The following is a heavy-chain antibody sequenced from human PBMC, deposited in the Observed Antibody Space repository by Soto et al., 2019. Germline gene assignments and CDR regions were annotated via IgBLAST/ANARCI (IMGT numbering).Heavy chain of an antibody. CDR3: ASCFWSGYHV. Sequence: SETLSLTCAVSGGSISSGGYSWSWIRQPPGKGLEWIGYIYHSGSTYYNPSLKSRVTISVDRSKNQSSLRLSSVTAADTAVYYCASCFWSGYHVWGQGTLVTVSS. V-gene: IGHV4-30-2*01. CDR2: IYHSGST. D-gene: IGHD3-3*01. CDR1: GGSISSGGYS. J-gene: IGHJ4*02.